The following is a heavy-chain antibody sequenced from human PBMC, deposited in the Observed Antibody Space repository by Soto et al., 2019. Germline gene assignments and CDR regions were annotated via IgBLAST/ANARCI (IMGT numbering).Heavy chain of an antibody. J-gene: IGHJ5*02. CDR1: GFTFSSYG. V-gene: IGHV3-30*18. CDR2: ISYDGSNK. Sequence: GGSLRLSCAASGFTFSSYGMHWVRQAPGKGLEWVAVISYDGSNKYYADSVKGRFTISRDNSKNTLYLQMNSLRAEDTAVYYCAKVLKGSSWYPNWFDPWGQGTLVTVSS. CDR3: AKVLKGSSWYPNWFDP. D-gene: IGHD6-13*01.